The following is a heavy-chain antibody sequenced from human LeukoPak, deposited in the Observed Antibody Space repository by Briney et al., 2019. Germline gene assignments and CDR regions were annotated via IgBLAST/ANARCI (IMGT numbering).Heavy chain of an antibody. Sequence: SSETLSLTCTVSGYSISSGYYWGWIRQPPGKGLEWIGSIYHSGSTYYNPSLKSRVTISVDTSKNQFSLKLSSVTAADTAVYYCARGYSSSWYGAEYFQHWGQGTLVTVSS. J-gene: IGHJ1*01. D-gene: IGHD6-13*01. CDR2: IYHSGST. CDR1: GYSISSGYY. CDR3: ARGYSSSWYGAEYFQH. V-gene: IGHV4-38-2*02.